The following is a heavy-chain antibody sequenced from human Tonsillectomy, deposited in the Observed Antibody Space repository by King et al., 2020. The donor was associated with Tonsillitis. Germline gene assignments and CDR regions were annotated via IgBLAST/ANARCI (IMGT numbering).Heavy chain of an antibody. CDR3: VKDENLDY. J-gene: IGHJ4*02. Sequence: ELQLVQSGGGLVQPGRSLRLSCAASGFTFDNFAMHWVRQAPGKGLEWVSGIRWNSDSIGYADSVKGRVTISRDNAKNSLYLQMNSLRPEDTALYYCVKDENLDYWGQGTLVTVSS. CDR2: IRWNSDSI. CDR1: GFTFDNFA. D-gene: IGHD2/OR15-2a*01. V-gene: IGHV3-9*01.